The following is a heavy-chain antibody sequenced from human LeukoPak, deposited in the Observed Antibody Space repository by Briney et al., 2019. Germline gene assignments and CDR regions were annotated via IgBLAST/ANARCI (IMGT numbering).Heavy chain of an antibody. D-gene: IGHD6-19*01. Sequence: SETLSLTCAVSGYSISSGYYWGWIRQPPGKGLEWIGSIYHSESTYYNPSLKSRVTISVDTSKNQFSLKLSSVTAADTAVYYCARQPSSRLVPGHFDYWGQGTLVTVSS. V-gene: IGHV4-38-2*01. CDR3: ARQPSSRLVPGHFDY. J-gene: IGHJ4*02. CDR1: GYSISSGYY. CDR2: IYHSEST.